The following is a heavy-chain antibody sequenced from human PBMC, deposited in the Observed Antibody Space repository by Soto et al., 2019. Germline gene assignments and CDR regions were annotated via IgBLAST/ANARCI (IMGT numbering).Heavy chain of an antibody. CDR3: ATSVGIAPTGEDGMDV. Sequence: SVKGSCKASVRTFSVYGFSWVRQAPGQGPEWIGGIIPILTTPNYAQKFQGRVTIVADESTTTVYMELSSLKFEDTAVYYCATSVGIAPTGEDGMDVWGQGTSVTVSS. D-gene: IGHD2-8*02. J-gene: IGHJ6*02. V-gene: IGHV1-69*13. CDR1: VRTFSVYG. CDR2: IIPILTTP.